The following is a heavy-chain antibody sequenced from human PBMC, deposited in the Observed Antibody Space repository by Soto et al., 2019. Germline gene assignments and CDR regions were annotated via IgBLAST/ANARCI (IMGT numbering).Heavy chain of an antibody. D-gene: IGHD3-10*01. J-gene: IGHJ5*02. Sequence: QLLESGGGLVQPGGSLRVHCVASGFIFGAYAMTWVRQAPGRGLEWVSSIGGTGSDTYYAASVKGRFTISRDNSKSTLYLQMNNLRAEYTAIYYCAKDAVPYNGQWDWFDTWGQGTLVTVSS. CDR1: GFIFGAYA. CDR3: AKDAVPYNGQWDWFDT. CDR2: IGGTGSDT. V-gene: IGHV3-23*01.